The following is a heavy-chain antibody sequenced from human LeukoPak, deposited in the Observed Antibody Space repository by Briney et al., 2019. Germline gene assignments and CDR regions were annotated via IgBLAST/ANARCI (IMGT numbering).Heavy chain of an antibody. CDR2: ITTSSSYM. Sequence: GGSLRLSCAASGFTFSSFGMSWVRQTTGKGLEGVSSITTSSSYMFYADSVRCRLTISRDNAENSLYLQMNSLRDEDTAVYYCARDPYSGGYGAYYYYYMDVWGKGTTVTVSS. J-gene: IGHJ6*03. CDR1: GFTFSSFG. CDR3: ARDPYSGGYGAYYYYYMDV. D-gene: IGHD6-19*01. V-gene: IGHV3-21*04.